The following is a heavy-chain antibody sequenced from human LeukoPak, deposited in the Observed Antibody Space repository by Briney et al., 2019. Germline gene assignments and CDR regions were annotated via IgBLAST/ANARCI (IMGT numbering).Heavy chain of an antibody. Sequence: PGGSLRLSCAASGFNFGTHTVHWVRQAPGEGLQYVSGIGPDGAFTYYANSVKGRFTISRDNSKNTLYLQMGSLRPEDMAVYYCAREHFDVWGQGTPVTVSS. V-gene: IGHV3-64*01. CDR2: IGPDGAFT. CDR3: AREHFDV. J-gene: IGHJ3*01. CDR1: GFNFGTHT.